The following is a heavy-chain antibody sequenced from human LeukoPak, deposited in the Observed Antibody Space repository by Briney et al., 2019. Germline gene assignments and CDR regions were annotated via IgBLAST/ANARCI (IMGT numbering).Heavy chain of an antibody. V-gene: IGHV4-59*08. CDR1: GGSISGYY. J-gene: IGHJ3*02. D-gene: IGHD6-19*01. CDR2: MHSGGST. Sequence: PSETLSLTCSVSGGSISGYYWSWLRQPPGKGLEWIGFMHSGGSTNYNPSLKSRVTISVDTYRNQFSLKLSSVTAADTAVYFCARRDASSSWGAFDRWGQGTMVTVSS. CDR3: ARRDASSSWGAFDR.